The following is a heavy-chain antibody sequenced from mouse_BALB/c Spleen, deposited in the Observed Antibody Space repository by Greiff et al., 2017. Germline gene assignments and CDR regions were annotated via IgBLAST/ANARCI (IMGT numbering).Heavy chain of an antibody. J-gene: IGHJ1*01. CDR1: GFTFSSYA. CDR3: ARAGYWYFDV. CDR2: ISSGGSYT. Sequence: EVKLMESGGGLVKPGGSLKLSCAASGFTFSSYAMSWVRQSPEKRLEWVAEISSGGSYTYYPDTVTGRFTISRDNAKNTLYLEMSSLRSEDTAMYYCARAGYWYFDVWGAGTTVTVSS. V-gene: IGHV5-9-4*01.